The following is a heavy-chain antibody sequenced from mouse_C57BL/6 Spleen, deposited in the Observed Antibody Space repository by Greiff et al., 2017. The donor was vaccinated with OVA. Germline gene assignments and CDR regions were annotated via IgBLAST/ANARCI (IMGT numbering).Heavy chain of an antibody. J-gene: IGHJ3*01. CDR2: INPNNGGT. D-gene: IGHD1-1*01. V-gene: IGHV1-26*01. CDR3: AREDHYGSSAWFAY. Sequence: VQLKQSGPELVKPGASVKISCKASGYTFTDYYMNWVKQSHGKSLEWIGDINPNNGGTSYNQKFKGKATLTVDKSSSTAYMELRSLTSEDSAVYYCAREDHYGSSAWFAYWGQGTLVTVSA. CDR1: GYTFTDYY.